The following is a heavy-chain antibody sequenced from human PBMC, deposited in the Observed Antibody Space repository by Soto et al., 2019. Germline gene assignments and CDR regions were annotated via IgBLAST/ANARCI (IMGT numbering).Heavy chain of an antibody. D-gene: IGHD1-1*01. CDR2: IYHSGTT. J-gene: IGHJ4*02. CDR1: GDSISSGYY. V-gene: IGHV4-38-2*01. CDR3: ARHRNWKVDY. Sequence: ASETLSLTCAVSGDSISSGYYWAWIRQPPGKGLVWIGSIYHSGTTYYNPSLESRVTISVDTSKNQFSLKVSSVTAADTAVYYCARHRNWKVDYWGQGTLVTVSS.